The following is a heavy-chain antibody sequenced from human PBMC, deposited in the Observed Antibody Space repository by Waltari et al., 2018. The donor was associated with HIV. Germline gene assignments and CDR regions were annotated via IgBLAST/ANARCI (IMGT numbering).Heavy chain of an antibody. Sequence: QVQLVQSGAEVKKPGSSVRVSCKAFGGNFSNFAISWVRQAPGQGLQWMGWIIPALGTSNYAQKFQGRITITADESMGTAYMDLRSLIYDDTAVYYCARVEWSRVTLIFEHFDLWGQGTLVTVSS. CDR2: IIPALGTS. V-gene: IGHV1-69*01. D-gene: IGHD3-3*01. CDR1: GGNFSNFA. CDR3: ARVEWSRVTLIFEHFDL. J-gene: IGHJ4*02.